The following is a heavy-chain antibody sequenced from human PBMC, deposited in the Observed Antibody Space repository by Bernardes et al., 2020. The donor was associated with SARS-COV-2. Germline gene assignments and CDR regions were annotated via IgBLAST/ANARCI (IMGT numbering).Heavy chain of an antibody. J-gene: IGHJ4*02. Sequence: GGSLRLSCAASGFHFSSYAMSWVRQAPGKGLEWISAVSSGGEGTYYADSVRGRFTISRDKSRNTLFLQMNSLRVEDSAIYFCAKGRMIVFGAVIVNDGFDAWGRGTQVLVS. CDR2: VSSGGEGT. CDR1: GFHFSSYA. CDR3: AKGRMIVFGAVIVNDGFDA. D-gene: IGHD3-10*02. V-gene: IGHV3-23*01.